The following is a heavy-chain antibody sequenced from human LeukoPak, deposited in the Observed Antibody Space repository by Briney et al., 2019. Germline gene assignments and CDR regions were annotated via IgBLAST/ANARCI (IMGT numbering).Heavy chain of an antibody. V-gene: IGHV1-69*05. CDR1: GGTFSSYA. CDR2: IIPIFGTA. J-gene: IGHJ6*03. CDR3: ATGYCSSTSCYTYYYYMDV. D-gene: IGHD2-2*02. Sequence: SVKVSCKASGGTFSSYAISWVRQAPGQGLEWMGGIIPIFGTANYAQKFQGRVTITTDESTSTAYMELSSLRSEGTAVYYCATGYCSSTSCYTYYYYMDVWGKGTTVTVSS.